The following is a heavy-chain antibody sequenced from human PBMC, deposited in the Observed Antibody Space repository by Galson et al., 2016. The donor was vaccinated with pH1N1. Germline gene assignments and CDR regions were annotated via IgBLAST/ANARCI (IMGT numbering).Heavy chain of an antibody. CDR3: ARSAYSGVWWY. D-gene: IGHD2-21*01. V-gene: IGHV4-38-2*01. CDR2: VYHSGST. CDR1: GDSIISPYY. Sequence: ETLSLTCDVSGDSIISPYYWGWFRQPPGRGLEWIGSVYHSGSTYFNSSLKSRVTISVDTSKNQFSLNLESVTAADTAVYYCARSAYSGVWWYWGLGILVTVSS. J-gene: IGHJ4*02.